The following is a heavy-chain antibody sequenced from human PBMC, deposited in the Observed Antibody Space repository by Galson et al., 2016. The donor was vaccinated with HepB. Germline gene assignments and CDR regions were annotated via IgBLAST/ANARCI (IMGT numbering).Heavy chain of an antibody. V-gene: IGHV3-30*18. Sequence: SLRLSCAASGFIFRSYCIHWVRQAPGKGLEWVAVILYDGGNKYYADAVKGRFTISRDNSTNTLYLHMNRRRAEDTAVYYCAKAPTGKESYFDYWGQGTLVTVSS. CDR2: ILYDGGNK. J-gene: IGHJ4*02. CDR3: AKAPTGKESYFDY. D-gene: IGHD3-10*01. CDR1: GFIFRSYC.